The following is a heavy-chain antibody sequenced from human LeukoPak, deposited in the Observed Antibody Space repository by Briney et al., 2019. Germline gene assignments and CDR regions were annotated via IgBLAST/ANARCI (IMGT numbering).Heavy chain of an antibody. D-gene: IGHD3-10*01. CDR3: ARDLYSRRMHYYGSGSYFAY. Sequence: ASVKVSCKASGYTFTSYGISWVRQAPGQGLEWMGWISAYNGNTNYAQKLQGRVTMTTDTSTSTAYMDLRSLKSDDTAVYYCARDLYSRRMHYYGSGSYFAYWGQGTLVTVSS. J-gene: IGHJ4*02. CDR2: ISAYNGNT. V-gene: IGHV1-18*01. CDR1: GYTFTSYG.